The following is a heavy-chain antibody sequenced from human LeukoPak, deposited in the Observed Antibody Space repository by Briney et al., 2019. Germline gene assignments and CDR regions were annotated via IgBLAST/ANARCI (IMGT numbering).Heavy chain of an antibody. J-gene: IGHJ4*02. CDR2: IYYSGST. CDR1: GGSISSSSYY. CDR3: ARRRVRGARDY. D-gene: IGHD3-10*01. V-gene: IGHV4-39*01. Sequence: PSETLSLTCTVSGGSISSSSYYWGWIRPPPGKGLEWIGSIYYSGSTYYNPSLKSRVTISVDTSKNQFSLKLSSVTAADTAVYYCARRRVRGARDYWGQGTLVTVSS.